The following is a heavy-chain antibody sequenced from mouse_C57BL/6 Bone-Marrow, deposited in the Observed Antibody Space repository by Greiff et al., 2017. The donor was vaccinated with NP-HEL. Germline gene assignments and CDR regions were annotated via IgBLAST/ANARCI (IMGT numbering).Heavy chain of an antibody. CDR2: INPNNGGT. CDR1: GYTFTDYY. CDR3: ARDGRITTRYFDY. Sequence: VQLKQSGPELVKPGASVKISCKASGYTFTDYYMNWVKQSHGKSLEWIGDINPNNGGTSYNQKFKGKATLTVDKSSSTAYMELRSLTSEDSAVYYCARDGRITTRYFDYWGQGTTLTVSS. J-gene: IGHJ2*01. V-gene: IGHV1-26*01. D-gene: IGHD1-1*01.